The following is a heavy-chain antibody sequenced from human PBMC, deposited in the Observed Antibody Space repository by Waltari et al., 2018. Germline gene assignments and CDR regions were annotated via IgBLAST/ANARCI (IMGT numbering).Heavy chain of an antibody. V-gene: IGHV3-23*04. CDR3: AKEPYDSSGYTYYFDY. Sequence: EVQLVESGGGLVQPGGSLRLSCAASGFTFSSYAMSWVRQAPGKGLECVSAISGSGGRTYYADSVKGRFTISRDNSKNTLYLQMNSLRAEDTAVYYCAKEPYDSSGYTYYFDYWGQGTLVTVSS. CDR2: ISGSGGRT. D-gene: IGHD3-22*01. CDR1: GFTFSSYA. J-gene: IGHJ4*02.